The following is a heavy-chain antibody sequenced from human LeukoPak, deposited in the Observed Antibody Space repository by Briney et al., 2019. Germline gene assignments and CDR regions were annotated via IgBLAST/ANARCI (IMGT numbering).Heavy chain of an antibody. V-gene: IGHV3-43*02. CDR2: ISGDGGST. J-gene: IGHJ6*02. D-gene: IGHD5-12*01. Sequence: GGSLRLSCAASGFTFDDYAMHWVRQAVGKGLEWVSFISGDGGSTYYADSVKGRFTISIDNSKNSLYLQMNSLRTEATALYYCAKSPRGNSGYAPYGMDVWGQGTTVTVSS. CDR3: AKSPRGNSGYAPYGMDV. CDR1: GFTFDDYA.